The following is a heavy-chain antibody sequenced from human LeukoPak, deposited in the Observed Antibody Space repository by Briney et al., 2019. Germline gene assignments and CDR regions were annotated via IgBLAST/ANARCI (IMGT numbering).Heavy chain of an antibody. V-gene: IGHV4-34*01. Sequence: SETLSLTCAVSGTSFSSYYWSWIRQPPGKGLEWIGEVNHSGYTNDNPSLRSRVTISVDTSKNQFSLRLRSVTAADTAVYFCARMTTGHDFWGQGTLVTVSS. CDR3: ARMTTGHDF. CDR2: VNHSGYT. D-gene: IGHD4-17*01. CDR1: GTSFSSYY. J-gene: IGHJ4*02.